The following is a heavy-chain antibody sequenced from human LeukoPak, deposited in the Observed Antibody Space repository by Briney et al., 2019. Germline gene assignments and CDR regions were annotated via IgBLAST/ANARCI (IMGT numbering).Heavy chain of an antibody. D-gene: IGHD2-8*01. CDR2: INHSGST. J-gene: IGHJ5*02. Sequence: PSETLSLTCTVSGGSISSGGYYWSWIRQHPGKGLEWIGEINHSGSTNYNPSLKSRVTISVDTSKNQFSLKLSSVTAADTAVYYCARLGYCTNGVCIYNWFDPWGQGTLVTVSS. CDR3: ARLGYCTNGVCIYNWFDP. CDR1: GGSISSGGYY. V-gene: IGHV4-39*07.